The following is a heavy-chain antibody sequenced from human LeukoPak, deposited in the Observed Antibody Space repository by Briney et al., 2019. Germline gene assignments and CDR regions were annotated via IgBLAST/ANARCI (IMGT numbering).Heavy chain of an antibody. CDR2: INHSGST. CDR1: GGSFSGYY. J-gene: IGHJ3*02. D-gene: IGHD3-10*01. Sequence: PSETLSLTCAVYGGSFSGYYWSWIRQPPGKGLEWIGEINHSGSTNYNPSLKSRVTISVDTSKNQFSLKLSSVTAADTAVYYCATWFGEKSDAFDIWGQGTMVTVSS. V-gene: IGHV4-34*01. CDR3: ATWFGEKSDAFDI.